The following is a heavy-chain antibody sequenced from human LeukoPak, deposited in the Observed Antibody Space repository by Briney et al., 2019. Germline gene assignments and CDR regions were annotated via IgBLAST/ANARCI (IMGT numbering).Heavy chain of an antibody. J-gene: IGHJ4*02. Sequence: SETLSLTCTVSGGSISYYYWSWIRQPPGKGLEWIGYIYYSGSTNYNPSLKSRVTISVDTSKNQFSLKLSSVTAADTAVYYCARGGDSCFDYWGQGTLVTVSS. CDR3: ARGGDSCFDY. V-gene: IGHV4-59*08. CDR1: GGSISYYY. D-gene: IGHD3-16*01. CDR2: IYYSGST.